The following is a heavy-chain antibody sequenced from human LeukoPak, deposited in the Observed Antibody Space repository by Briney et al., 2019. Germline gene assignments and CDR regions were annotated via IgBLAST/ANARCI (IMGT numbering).Heavy chain of an antibody. CDR3: AKRGPGTPESGKYYFDY. V-gene: IGHV1-69*06. Sequence: SVKVSCKASGGTFSSYAISWVRQAPGQGLEWMGGIIPLFDTTNYAQKFQGRVTITADKSTSTAYMELSSLRSEDTAVYYCAKRGPGTPESGKYYFDYWGQGTLVTVSS. J-gene: IGHJ4*02. D-gene: IGHD3-10*01. CDR2: IIPLFDTT. CDR1: GGTFSSYA.